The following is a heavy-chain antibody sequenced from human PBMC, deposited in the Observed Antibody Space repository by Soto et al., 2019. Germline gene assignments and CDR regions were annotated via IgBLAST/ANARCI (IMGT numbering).Heavy chain of an antibody. V-gene: IGHV4-59*01. CDR2: IYYSGST. J-gene: IGHJ4*02. CDR1: GGSISSYY. CDR3: ARVRRGGEFDY. Sequence: WETLSLTCTVSGGSISSYYWSWIRQPPGKGLEWIGYIYYSGSTNYNPSLKSRVTISVDTSKNQFSLKLSSVTAADTAVYYCARVRRGGEFDYWGQGTLLTVSS. D-gene: IGHD3-10*01.